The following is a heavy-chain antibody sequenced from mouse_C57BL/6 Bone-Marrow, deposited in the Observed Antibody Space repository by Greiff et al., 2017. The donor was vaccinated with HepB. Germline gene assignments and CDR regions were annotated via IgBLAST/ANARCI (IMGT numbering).Heavy chain of an antibody. Sequence: VQLKQSGTVLARPGASVKMSCKTSGYTFTSYWMHWVKQRPGQGLEWIGAIYPGNSDTSYNQKFKGKAKLTAVTSASTAYMELSSLTHEDSAFYYCTPLCGSSPLDYGGQGTTLTVSS. CDR2: IYPGNSDT. J-gene: IGHJ2*01. CDR1: GYTFTSYW. CDR3: TPLCGSSPLDY. V-gene: IGHV1-5*01. D-gene: IGHD1-1*01.